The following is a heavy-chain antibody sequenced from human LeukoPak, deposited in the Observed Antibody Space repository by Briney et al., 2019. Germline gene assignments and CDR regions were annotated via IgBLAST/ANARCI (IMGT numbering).Heavy chain of an antibody. CDR2: ISSSSTYI. CDR1: GFTFSDYN. V-gene: IGHV3-21*01. CDR3: ARGYYYGSRSYFDY. J-gene: IGHJ4*02. Sequence: PGGSLRLSCAASGFTFSDYNINWVRQAPGKGLEWVSSISSSSTYIYYADSVKGRFTISRDNAKDSLYLQMNSLRAEDTAVYYCARGYYYGSRSYFDYWGQGTLVTVSS. D-gene: IGHD3-10*01.